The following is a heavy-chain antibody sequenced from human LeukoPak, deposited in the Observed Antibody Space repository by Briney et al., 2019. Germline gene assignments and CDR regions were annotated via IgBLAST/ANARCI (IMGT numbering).Heavy chain of an antibody. CDR2: ITSGGDTT. Sequence: GGSLRLSCAASGFIFSSYAMNWVRQAPGKGLEWGSIITSGGDTTFYADSVKGRFTISRDNTKNTLYLQMDSLRVEDTAVDYCAKGSGSCRPYYFDYWGQGTLVIVSS. V-gene: IGHV3-23*01. J-gene: IGHJ4*02. CDR1: GFIFSSYA. D-gene: IGHD3-10*01. CDR3: AKGSGSCRPYYFDY.